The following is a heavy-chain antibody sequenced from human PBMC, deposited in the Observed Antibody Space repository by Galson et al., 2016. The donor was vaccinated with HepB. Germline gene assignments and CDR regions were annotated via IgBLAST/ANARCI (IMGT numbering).Heavy chain of an antibody. CDR1: GFTFGMYA. CDR2: VSAGGDNT. J-gene: IGHJ4*02. CDR3: ARDYFRYYSAN. D-gene: IGHD3-10*01. V-gene: IGHV3-23*01. Sequence: SLRLSCAASGFTFGMYAMTWVRQAPGKGLEWVSSVSAGGDNTYYAESVKGQFTISRDNSKNTLYLQMHSLRAEDTAMYFCARDYFRYYSANWGQGTLVSVSS.